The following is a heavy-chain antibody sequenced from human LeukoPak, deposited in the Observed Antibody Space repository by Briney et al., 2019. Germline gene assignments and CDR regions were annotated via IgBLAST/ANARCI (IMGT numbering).Heavy chain of an antibody. Sequence: SETLSLTCTVSGGSISSYYWSWIRHPPGMGLEWIWYIYYSGSTNYNPSLRSRVTISVDTSKNQFSLKLSSVTAADTAVYYCAREGGSGSSIDYWGQGTLVTVSS. V-gene: IGHV4-59*12. CDR3: AREGGSGSSIDY. D-gene: IGHD3-10*01. CDR2: IYYSGST. J-gene: IGHJ4*02. CDR1: GGSISSYY.